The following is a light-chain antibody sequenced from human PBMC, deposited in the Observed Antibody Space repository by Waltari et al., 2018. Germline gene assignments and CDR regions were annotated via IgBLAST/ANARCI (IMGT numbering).Light chain of an antibody. V-gene: IGLV2-8*01. J-gene: IGLJ1*01. Sequence: QSALTQPPSASGSLGQSVTISCTGTSSDIGDSDYVPWYQQYPGKAPTVIIYEVTKRPSGVPDRFSGTKSGTTASLTVSGLQAGDEADYYCSAYSGTTNPYVFGTGTTVIVL. CDR1: SSDIGDSDY. CDR2: EVT. CDR3: SAYSGTTNPYV.